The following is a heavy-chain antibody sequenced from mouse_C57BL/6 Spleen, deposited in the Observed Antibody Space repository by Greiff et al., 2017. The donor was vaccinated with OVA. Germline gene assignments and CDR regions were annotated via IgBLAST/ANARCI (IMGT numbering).Heavy chain of an antibody. Sequence: QVQLQQSGAELVKPGASVKMSCKASGYTFTSYWITWVKQRPGQGLEWIGDIYPGSGSTNYIEKFKSKATLTVDTSSSTAYMQLSSLTSEDSAVYYCSRRGLLRGYFDYWGQGTTLTVSS. J-gene: IGHJ2*01. V-gene: IGHV1-55*01. D-gene: IGHD1-1*01. CDR3: SRRGLLRGYFDY. CDR2: IYPGSGST. CDR1: GYTFTSYW.